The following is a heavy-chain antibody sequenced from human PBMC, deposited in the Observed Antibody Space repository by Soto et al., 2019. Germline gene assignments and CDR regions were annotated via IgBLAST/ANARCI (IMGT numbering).Heavy chain of an antibody. CDR1: GGTFSSYA. D-gene: IGHD2-15*01. Sequence: SVKVSCKASGGTFSSYAISWVRQAPGQGLEWMGGIIPIFGTANYAQKFQGRVTITADESTSTAYMELSSLRSEDTAVYYCARAGSPYDAFDIWGQGTMVTVSS. CDR2: IIPIFGTA. CDR3: ARAGSPYDAFDI. J-gene: IGHJ3*02. V-gene: IGHV1-69*13.